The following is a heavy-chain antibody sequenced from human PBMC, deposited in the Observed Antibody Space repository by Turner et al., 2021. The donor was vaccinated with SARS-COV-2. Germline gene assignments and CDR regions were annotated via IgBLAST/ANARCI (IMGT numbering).Heavy chain of an antibody. Sequence: QVRLLQSGSQLQHPAAAVPLSCAPPGYTFTDYYIHWVRQAPGQGLEWIGCISPNSGGTHYARKFQGCVTMTRDTSVSVVYLELSRLKSDDMAVYSCARVDFYMSQDWFDIWGQGTMVTVSS. J-gene: IGHJ3*02. V-gene: IGHV1-2*04. D-gene: IGHD3-9*01. CDR3: ARVDFYMSQDWFDI. CDR1: GYTFTDYY. CDR2: ISPNSGGT.